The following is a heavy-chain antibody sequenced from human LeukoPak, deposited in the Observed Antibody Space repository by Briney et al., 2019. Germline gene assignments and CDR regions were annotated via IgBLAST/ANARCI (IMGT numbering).Heavy chain of an antibody. CDR3: ARSYYDYVWGSYRYWAFDI. CDR2: ISSSGSTI. D-gene: IGHD3-16*02. CDR1: GFTFSSYE. V-gene: IGHV3-48*03. Sequence: GGSLRLSCAASGFTFSSYEMNWVRQAPGKGLEWVSYISSSGSTIYYADSVKGRFTISRDNAKNSLYLQMNSLRAEDTAVYCCARSYYDYVWGSYRYWAFDIWGQGTMVTVSS. J-gene: IGHJ3*02.